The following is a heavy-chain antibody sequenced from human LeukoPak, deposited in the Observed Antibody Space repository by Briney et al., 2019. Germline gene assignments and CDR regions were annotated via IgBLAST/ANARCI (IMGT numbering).Heavy chain of an antibody. CDR2: ISSSSSYI. CDR1: GFTFSSYS. J-gene: IGHJ3*02. CDR3: ARVWPFTMIVVGAFDI. D-gene: IGHD3-22*01. V-gene: IGHV3-21*01. Sequence: RTGGSLRLSCAASGFTFSSYSMNWVRQVPGKGLEWVSSISSSSSYIYYADSVKGRFTISRDNAKNSLYLQMNSLRAEDTAVYYCARVWPFTMIVVGAFDIWGQGTMVTVSS.